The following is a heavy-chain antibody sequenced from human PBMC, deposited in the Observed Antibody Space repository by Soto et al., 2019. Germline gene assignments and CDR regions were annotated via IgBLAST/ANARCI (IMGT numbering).Heavy chain of an antibody. CDR1: GGSISSGGYH. J-gene: IGHJ5*02. Sequence: QGQLQESGPGLVKPSQTLSLTCTVSGGSISSGGYHWSWIRQHPGKGLEWIGYIYYSGSNYYHPSLKSRVTISVDTSKNQFSLKMSSVTAADTAVYYCARGKNWFEPWGQGTLVTVSS. CDR3: ARGKNWFEP. V-gene: IGHV4-31*03. CDR2: IYYSGSN.